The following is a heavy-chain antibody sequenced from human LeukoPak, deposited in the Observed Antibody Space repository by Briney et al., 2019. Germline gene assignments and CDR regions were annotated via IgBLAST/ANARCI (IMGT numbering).Heavy chain of an antibody. Sequence: SVQVSCKASGGTFRSYAISWVRQAPGQGLEWMGRIIPIFGIANYAQKFQGRVTITADKSTSTAYMELSRLRSEDTAVYYCARDPRSIAAAGTGWFDPWGQGTLVTVSS. J-gene: IGHJ5*02. CDR3: ARDPRSIAAAGTGWFDP. CDR2: IIPIFGIA. CDR1: GGTFRSYA. D-gene: IGHD6-13*01. V-gene: IGHV1-69*04.